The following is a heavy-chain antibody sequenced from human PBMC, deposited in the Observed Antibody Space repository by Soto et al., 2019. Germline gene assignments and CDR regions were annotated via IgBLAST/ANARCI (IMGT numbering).Heavy chain of an antibody. J-gene: IGHJ3*02. CDR2: IYYSGST. D-gene: IGHD2-8*01. V-gene: IGHV4-59*01. CDR1: GGSISSYY. CDR3: AASPGIVLMVYAIPTLGAFDI. Sequence: SETLSLTCTVSGGSISSYYWSWIRQPPGKGLEWIGYIYYSGSTNYNPSLKSRVTISVDTSKNQFSLKLSSVTAADTAVYYCAASPGIVLMVYAIPTLGAFDIWGQGTMVTVSS.